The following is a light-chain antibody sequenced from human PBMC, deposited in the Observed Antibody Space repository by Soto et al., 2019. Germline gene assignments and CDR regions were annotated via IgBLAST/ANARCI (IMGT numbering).Light chain of an antibody. CDR1: QSVSSSY. CDR3: HHYET. J-gene: IGKJ1*01. Sequence: EVVLTQSPGTLSLSPGERATLSCRASQSVSSSYLAWYQQKPGQAPRLLIYGASSRATGIPDRFSGSGSGTDFTLTISRLEPVDFAVYYCHHYETFGQGTKVEVK. V-gene: IGKV3-20*01. CDR2: GAS.